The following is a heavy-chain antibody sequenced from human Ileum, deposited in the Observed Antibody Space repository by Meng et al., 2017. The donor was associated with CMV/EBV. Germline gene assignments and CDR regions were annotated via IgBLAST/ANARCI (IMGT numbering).Heavy chain of an antibody. CDR2: IKYNWRS. J-gene: IGHJ5*02. D-gene: IGHD2-2*01. CDR1: SLTRGDYY. V-gene: IGHV4-30-4*08. Sequence: SLTRGDYYLPWIRQTPGKGLEWIGFIKYNWRSYYNPSLKSRITISIDTSKNQFSLRLTSVTAADAAVYYCARTEDCSSARCYTGFDPWGQGTLVTVSS. CDR3: ARTEDCSSARCYTGFDP.